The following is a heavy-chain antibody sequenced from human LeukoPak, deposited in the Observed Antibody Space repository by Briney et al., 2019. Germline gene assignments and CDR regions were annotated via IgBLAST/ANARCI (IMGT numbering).Heavy chain of an antibody. CDR2: ISYDGVNK. J-gene: IGHJ4*02. D-gene: IGHD3-22*01. V-gene: IGHV3-30*01. CDR3: VRDRYYFDRSGEYATLDY. CDR1: GFTLSFYA. Sequence: GGSLRLSCAASGFTLSFYALHWVRQAPGKGLEWVALISYDGVNKFYADSVKGRFTISRDNSKNTLYLQMNTLKTEDTAVYSCVRDRYYFDRSGEYATLDYWGQGTRVTVSS.